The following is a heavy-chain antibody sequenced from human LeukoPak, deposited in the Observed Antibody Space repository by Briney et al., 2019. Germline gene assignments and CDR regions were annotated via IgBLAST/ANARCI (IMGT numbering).Heavy chain of an antibody. CDR1: GFTFSTYW. D-gene: IGHD3-22*01. Sequence: GGSLRLSCAASGFTFSTYWMSWVRQAPGKGLEWVANIKQDGGEKYYVDSVKGRLTISRDNAKNSLYLQMNSLRAEDTAVYYCARADYYDSSGFSYPGIFDYWGQGTLVTVSS. CDR2: IKQDGGEK. CDR3: ARADYYDSSGFSYPGIFDY. V-gene: IGHV3-7*01. J-gene: IGHJ4*02.